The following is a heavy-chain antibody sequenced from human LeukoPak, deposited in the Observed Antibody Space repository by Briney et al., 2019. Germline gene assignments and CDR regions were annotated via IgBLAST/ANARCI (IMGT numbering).Heavy chain of an antibody. D-gene: IGHD6-19*01. CDR2: ISWNSGSI. CDR1: GFTFDDYA. J-gene: IGHJ3*01. CDR3: VRVQLLADDIFDL. V-gene: IGHV3-9*01. Sequence: GGSLRLSCAASGFTFDDYAMHWVRQAPGKGLEWVSGISWNSGSIGYADSVKGRFTISRDNAKNTLYLQMNSLRAEDTAVYFCVRVQLLADDIFDLWGQGTMVTVSS.